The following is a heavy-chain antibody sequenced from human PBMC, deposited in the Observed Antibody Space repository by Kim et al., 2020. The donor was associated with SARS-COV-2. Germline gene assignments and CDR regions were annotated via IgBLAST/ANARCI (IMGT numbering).Heavy chain of an antibody. CDR2: IYYSGST. CDR3: ARGETNWNLAFDY. J-gene: IGHJ4*02. D-gene: IGHD1-1*01. CDR1: GGSISSGGYY. Sequence: SETLSLTCTVSGGSISSGGYYWSWIRQHPGKGLEWIGYIYYSGSTYYNPSLKSRVTISVDTSKNQFSLKLSSVTAADTAVYYCARGETNWNLAFDYWGQGTLVTVSS. V-gene: IGHV4-31*03.